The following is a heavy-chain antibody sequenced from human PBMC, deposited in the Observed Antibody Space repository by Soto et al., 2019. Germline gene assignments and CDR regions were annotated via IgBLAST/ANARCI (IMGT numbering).Heavy chain of an antibody. CDR3: TRDGGRGYDMDH. D-gene: IGHD5-12*01. V-gene: IGHV3-48*01. CDR2: VGKNGRTV. CDR1: GFIFTTYT. Sequence: GGSLRLSCAASGFIFTTYTLNWVRQAPGKGLEWVALVGKNGRTVLYADSVRGRFTISRDNDQSSLHLQMNSLRAEDTAFYFCTRDGGRGYDMDHWGRGTLVTVSS. J-gene: IGHJ4*02.